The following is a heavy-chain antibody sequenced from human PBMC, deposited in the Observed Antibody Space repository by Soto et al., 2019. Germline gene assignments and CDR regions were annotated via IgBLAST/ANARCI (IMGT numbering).Heavy chain of an antibody. V-gene: IGHV4-4*07. CDR1: GGSISGFY. Sequence: SETLSLTCAVAGGSISGFYWSWVRQPAGKGLEWIGRIYSSGATKYNPSLRNRVTMSVDTSTDQYSLNLASMTAADTAVYFCARGPFCGNDCYFDVWGQGTQVTVSS. D-gene: IGHD2-21*02. CDR2: IYSSGAT. CDR3: ARGPFCGNDCYFDV. J-gene: IGHJ4*02.